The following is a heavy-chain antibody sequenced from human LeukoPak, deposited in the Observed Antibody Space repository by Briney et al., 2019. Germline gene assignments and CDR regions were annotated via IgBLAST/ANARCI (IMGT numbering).Heavy chain of an antibody. Sequence: GGTLRLSCAASGFTFSSYGMSWVRQAPGKGLEWVSAISGSGGSTYYADSVKGRFTISRDNSKNTLYLEVISLTAEDTAVYYCAKDDAWLRFGEWSQGTLVTVSS. V-gene: IGHV3-23*01. CDR3: AKDDAWLRFGE. CDR2: ISGSGGST. D-gene: IGHD3-10*01. J-gene: IGHJ4*02. CDR1: GFTFSSYG.